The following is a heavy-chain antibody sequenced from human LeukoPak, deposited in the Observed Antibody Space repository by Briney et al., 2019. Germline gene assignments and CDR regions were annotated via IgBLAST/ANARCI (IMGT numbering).Heavy chain of an antibody. V-gene: IGHV4-38-2*02. CDR1: GYSISSGYY. Sequence: PSETLSLTCTVSGYSISSGYYWSWIRQPPGKGLEWIGYIYHSGSTYYNPSLKSRVTISVDRSKNQFSLKLSSVTAADTAVYYCARGPSYYYMDVWGKGTTVTVSS. J-gene: IGHJ6*03. CDR2: IYHSGST. CDR3: ARGPSYYYMDV.